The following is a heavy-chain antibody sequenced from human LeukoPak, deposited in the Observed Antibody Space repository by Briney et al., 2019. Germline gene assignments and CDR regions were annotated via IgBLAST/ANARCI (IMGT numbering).Heavy chain of an antibody. D-gene: IGHD3-10*01. V-gene: IGHV1-69*04. Sequence: SVKVSCKASGGTFSSYAISWVRQAPGQGLEWMGRIIPIFGIANYAQKFQGRVTITADKSTSTAYMELSSLRSEDTAVYYCASASHLSTYYYGSGSYLGGEDYWGQGTLVTVSS. CDR3: ASASHLSTYYYGSGSYLGGEDY. J-gene: IGHJ4*02. CDR2: IIPIFGIA. CDR1: GGTFSSYA.